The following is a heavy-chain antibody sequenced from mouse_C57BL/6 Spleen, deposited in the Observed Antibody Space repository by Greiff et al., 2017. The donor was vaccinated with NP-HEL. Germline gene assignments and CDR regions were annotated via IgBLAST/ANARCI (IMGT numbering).Heavy chain of an antibody. CDR2: ISDGGSYT. CDR3: ARDDSLYAMDY. CDR1: GFTFSSYA. J-gene: IGHJ4*01. V-gene: IGHV5-4*01. Sequence: EVKLMESGGGLVKPGGSLKLSCAASGFTFSSYAMSWVRQTPEKRLEWVATISDGGSYTYYPDNVKGRFTISRDNAKNNLYLQMSHLKSEDTAMYYCARDDSLYAMDYWGQGTSVTVSS.